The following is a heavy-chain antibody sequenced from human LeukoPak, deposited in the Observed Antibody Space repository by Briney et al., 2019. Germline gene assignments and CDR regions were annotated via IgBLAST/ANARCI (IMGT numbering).Heavy chain of an antibody. V-gene: IGHV1-8*01. Sequence: ASVKVSCKASGYSFTSYDINWVRQATGQGLEWMGWMNPNSGNTGYAQKFQGRVTMTRNTSISTAYMELSSLRSEDTAVYYCARVNTDKLYNWFDPWGQGTLVTVSS. CDR3: ARVNTDKLYNWFDP. CDR1: GYSFTSYD. J-gene: IGHJ5*02. CDR2: MNPNSGNT.